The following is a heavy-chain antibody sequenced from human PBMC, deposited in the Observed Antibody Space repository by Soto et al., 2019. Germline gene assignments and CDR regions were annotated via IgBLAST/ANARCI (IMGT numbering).Heavy chain of an antibody. V-gene: IGHV3-11*01. Sequence: LSLSCAASGFTFSDYYMSWIRQAPGKGLEWVSYISSSGSTIYYADSVKGRFTISRDNAKNSLYLQMNSLRAEDTAVYYCARVRYYDSGSSINWFDPWGQGTLVTVSS. D-gene: IGHD3-10*01. CDR1: GFTFSDYY. CDR3: ARVRYYDSGSSINWFDP. J-gene: IGHJ5*02. CDR2: ISSSGSTI.